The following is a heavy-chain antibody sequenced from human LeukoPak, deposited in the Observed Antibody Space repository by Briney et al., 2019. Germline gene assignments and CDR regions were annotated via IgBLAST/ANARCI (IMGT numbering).Heavy chain of an antibody. CDR3: GRGSVGFGELNY. D-gene: IGHD3-10*01. Sequence: PGGSLRLSCTGSGFTFSSYAMHWVRQAPGKGLEWVAVISYDGSNKFYADSVKGRFTLSRDNSKNTLYLQMNSLRIEDTAVYYCGRGSVGFGELNYWGQGTLVTVSS. V-gene: IGHV3-30-3*01. J-gene: IGHJ4*02. CDR2: ISYDGSNK. CDR1: GFTFSSYA.